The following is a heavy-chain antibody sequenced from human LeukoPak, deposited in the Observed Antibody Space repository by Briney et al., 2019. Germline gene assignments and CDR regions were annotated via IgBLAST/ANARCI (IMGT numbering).Heavy chain of an antibody. V-gene: IGHV3-23*01. CDR1: GFTFSSYA. CDR2: MSGSGGST. D-gene: IGHD7-27*01. J-gene: IGHJ4*02. CDR3: AKDDVPSNWGTLGLFDY. Sequence: GGSLRLSCAASGFTFSSYAMSLVRQAAGKGLEWVSAMSGSGGSTYYADSVKGRFTISRDNSKNTLYLQMNSLRAEDTAVYYCAKDDVPSNWGTLGLFDYWGQGTLVTVSS.